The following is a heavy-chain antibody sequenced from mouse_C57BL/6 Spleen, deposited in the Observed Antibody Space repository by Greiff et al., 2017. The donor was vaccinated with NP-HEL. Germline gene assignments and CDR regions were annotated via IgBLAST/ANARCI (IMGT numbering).Heavy chain of an antibody. J-gene: IGHJ4*01. CDR2: IYPGDGDT. Sequence: QVQLKQSGPELVKPGASVKISCKASGYAFSSSWMNWVKQRPGKGLEWIGRIYPGDGDTNYNGKFKGKATLTADKSSSTAYMQLSSLTSEDSAVYFCARGLTTVGDAMDYWGQGTSVTVSS. D-gene: IGHD1-1*01. CDR1: GYAFSSSW. CDR3: ARGLTTVGDAMDY. V-gene: IGHV1-82*01.